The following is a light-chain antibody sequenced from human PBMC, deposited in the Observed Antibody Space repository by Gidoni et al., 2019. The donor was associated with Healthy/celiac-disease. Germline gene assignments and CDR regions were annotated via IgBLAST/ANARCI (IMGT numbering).Light chain of an antibody. Sequence: DIVMTQSPDSLAVSLGERATINCKSSQSVLYSSNNKNYIAWYEQKPGQPPTLLIYWASTRESGVPDRVSGSGSGTDFTLTISSLQAEDVAVYYCQQYYSTPRTFGQGTKVEIK. J-gene: IGKJ1*01. CDR1: QSVLYSSNNKNY. CDR3: QQYYSTPRT. V-gene: IGKV4-1*01. CDR2: WAS.